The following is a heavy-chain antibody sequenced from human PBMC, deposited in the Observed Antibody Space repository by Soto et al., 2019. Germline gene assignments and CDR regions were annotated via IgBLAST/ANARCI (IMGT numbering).Heavy chain of an antibody. CDR2: IRQDGIEK. CDR1: GFTFSSNW. Sequence: GGSLRLSCVVSGFTFSSNWMSWVRQAPGKGLEWVANIRQDGIEKYYVDSVKGRFTISRDNAKNSLYLQMNSLRVEDTAVYYCARHLKYGGIRDDAFDIWGQGTMVTVSS. CDR3: ARHLKYGGIRDDAFDI. J-gene: IGHJ3*02. D-gene: IGHD2-15*01. V-gene: IGHV3-7*01.